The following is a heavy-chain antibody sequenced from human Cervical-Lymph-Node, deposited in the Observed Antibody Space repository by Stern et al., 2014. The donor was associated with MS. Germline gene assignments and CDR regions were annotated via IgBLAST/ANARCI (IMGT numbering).Heavy chain of an antibody. CDR3: ASGLVGSIVVVPAASWRYYYGMDV. J-gene: IGHJ6*02. V-gene: IGHV1-69*09. Sequence: QVQLVQSGAEVKKPGSSVKVSCKASGGTFSSYTISWVRQAPGQGLEWMGRIIPILGIANYAQKFQGRVTITADKSTSTAYMELSSLRSEDTAVYYCASGLVGSIVVVPAASWRYYYGMDVWGQGTTVTVSS. CDR1: GGTFSSYT. CDR2: IIPILGIA. D-gene: IGHD2-2*01.